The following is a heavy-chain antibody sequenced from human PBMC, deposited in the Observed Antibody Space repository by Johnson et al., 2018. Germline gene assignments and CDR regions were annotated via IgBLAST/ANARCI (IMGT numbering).Heavy chain of an antibody. CDR2: IWYDGRNN. CDR1: GFTFSSYG. CDR3: GRDLSQGAYYYGGRDV. V-gene: IGHV3-33*01. Sequence: VQLVETGGGVVLPGRSLRLSNAASGFTFSSYGMHCVRPAPGKVLEGVADIWYDGRNNYSADSGKGPFTISRDNSKNTLYLQMNSRGAEDTAVYYCGRDLSQGAYYYGGRDVGGQGTTVTVSS. D-gene: IGHD3-16*01. J-gene: IGHJ6*02.